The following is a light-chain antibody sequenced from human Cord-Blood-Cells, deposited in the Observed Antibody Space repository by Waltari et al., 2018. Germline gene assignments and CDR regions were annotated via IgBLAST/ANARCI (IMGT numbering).Light chain of an antibody. V-gene: IGLV2-14*01. CDR1: SSDVGGYNY. J-gene: IGLJ2*01. CDR3: SSYTSSSTPVV. Sequence: QSALTQPASVSGSPGQSITISCTGTSSDVGGYNYVSWYQQHQGKAPKPMIYDVSNRPSGVSNRFSGSKSGNTASLTISGLQAEDEADYYCSSYTSSSTPVVFGGGTKLTVL. CDR2: DVS.